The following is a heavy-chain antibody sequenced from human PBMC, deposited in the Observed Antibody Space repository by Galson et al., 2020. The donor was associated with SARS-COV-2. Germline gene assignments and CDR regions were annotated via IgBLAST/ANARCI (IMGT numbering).Heavy chain of an antibody. V-gene: IGHV4-30-4*01. Sequence: ETSETLSLTCTVSGGSISSGDYYWSWIRQPPGKGLEWIGYIYYSGSTYYNPSLKSRVTISVDTSKNQFSLKLSSVTAADTAVYYCARAQTGKVMTIFGVVIISAFDIGGQGTMVTVSS. CDR3: ARAQTGKVMTIFGVVIISAFDI. CDR1: GGSISSGDYY. J-gene: IGHJ3*02. D-gene: IGHD3-3*01. CDR2: IYYSGST.